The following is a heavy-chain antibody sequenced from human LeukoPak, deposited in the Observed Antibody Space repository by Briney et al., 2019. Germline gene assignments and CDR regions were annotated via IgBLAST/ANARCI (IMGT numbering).Heavy chain of an antibody. Sequence: SQTLSLTCAVSGVSISSGGYSWSWIRQPPGKGLEWIGYIYHSGSTYYNPSLKSGVTISVDRSKNQFSLKLSSVTAADTAVYYCARDTRTATANVWGQGTLVTVSS. D-gene: IGHD1/OR15-1a*01. CDR2: IYHSGST. V-gene: IGHV4-30-2*01. CDR3: ARDTRTATANV. J-gene: IGHJ4*02. CDR1: GVSISSGGYS.